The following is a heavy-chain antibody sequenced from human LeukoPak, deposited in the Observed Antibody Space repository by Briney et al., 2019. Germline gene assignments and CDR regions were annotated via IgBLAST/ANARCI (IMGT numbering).Heavy chain of an antibody. CDR1: GFTFSSYS. J-gene: IGHJ4*02. D-gene: IGHD6-19*01. CDR2: ISSSSSYI. CDR3: ARDLIAVAGN. V-gene: IGHV3-21*01. Sequence: KAGGSLRLSCAASGFTFSSYSMNWVRQAPGKGLEWVSSISSSSSYIYYADSVKGRFTISRDNAKNSLYLQMNSLRAEDTAVYYCARDLIAVAGNWGQGTLVTVSS.